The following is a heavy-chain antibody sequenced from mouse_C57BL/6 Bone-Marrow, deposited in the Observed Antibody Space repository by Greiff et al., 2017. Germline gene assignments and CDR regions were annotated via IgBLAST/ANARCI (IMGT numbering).Heavy chain of an antibody. V-gene: IGHV1-15*01. CDR2: IDPETGGT. D-gene: IGHD2-3*01. CDR1: GYTFTDYE. CDR3: TRRKIWLLLWYFDV. J-gene: IGHJ1*03. Sequence: VQLQQSGAELVRPGASVTLSCKASGYTFTDYEMHWVKQTPVHGLEWIGAIDPETGGTAYNQKFKGKAILTADKSSSTAYMELRSLTSEDSAVYYCTRRKIWLLLWYFDVWGTGTTVTVSS.